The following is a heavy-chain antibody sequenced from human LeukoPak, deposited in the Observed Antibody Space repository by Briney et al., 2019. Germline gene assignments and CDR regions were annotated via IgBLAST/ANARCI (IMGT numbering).Heavy chain of an antibody. J-gene: IGHJ4*02. Sequence: PGGSLRLSCAVSGFTFRNYGMHWVRQAPGKGLEWVAVIPDDGSNKYYADSVKGRFTISRDNSKNTLYLQMTSLRAEDTAVYYCASVSAWEEPYYFDYWGQGTLVTVSS. V-gene: IGHV3-30*03. CDR3: ASVSAWEEPYYFDY. CDR2: IPDDGSNK. CDR1: GFTFRNYG. D-gene: IGHD1-26*01.